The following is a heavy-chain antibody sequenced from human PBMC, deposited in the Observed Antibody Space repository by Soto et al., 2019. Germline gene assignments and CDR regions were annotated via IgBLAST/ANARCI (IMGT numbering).Heavy chain of an antibody. CDR3: ARDPGVRGGGWFDP. V-gene: IGHV3-21*01. CDR2: ISSSSSYI. CDR1: GFTFSSYS. Sequence: EVQLVESGGGLVKPGRSLRLSCAASGFTFSSYSMNWVRQAPGKGLEWVSSISSSSSYIYYADSVKGRFTISRDNAKNSLYLQMNSLRAEDTAVYYCARDPGVRGGGWFDPWGQGTLVTVSS. D-gene: IGHD3-10*01. J-gene: IGHJ5*02.